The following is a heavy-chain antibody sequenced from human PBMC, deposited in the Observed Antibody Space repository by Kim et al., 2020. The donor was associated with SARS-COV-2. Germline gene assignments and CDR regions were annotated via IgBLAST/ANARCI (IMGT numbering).Heavy chain of an antibody. CDR3: TTASVLRYFDWQTEYYFDY. J-gene: IGHJ4*02. V-gene: IGHV3-15*01. CDR1: GFTFSNAW. D-gene: IGHD3-9*01. CDR2: IKSKTDGGTT. Sequence: GGSLRLSCAASGFTFSNAWMSWVRQAPGKGLEWVGRIKSKTDGGTTDYAAPVKCRFTISRDDSKNTLYLQMNSLKTEDTAVYYCTTASVLRYFDWQTEYYFDYWGQGTLVTVSS.